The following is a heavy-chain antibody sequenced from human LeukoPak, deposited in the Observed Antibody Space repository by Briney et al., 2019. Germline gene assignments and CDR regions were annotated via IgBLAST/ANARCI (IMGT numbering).Heavy chain of an antibody. CDR3: AKVNNYDDY. D-gene: IGHD1/OR15-1a*01. V-gene: IGHV3-30*18. J-gene: IGHJ4*02. CDR2: ISPDGNNE. Sequence: GGSLRLSCAASGFTFSTFGIHWVRQAPGKGLEWVAAISPDGNNEYYTDSVKGRFTISRDNSKNMIYLQMNSLRGEDSAVCYCAKVNNYDDYWGQGTLVTVSS. CDR1: GFTFSTFG.